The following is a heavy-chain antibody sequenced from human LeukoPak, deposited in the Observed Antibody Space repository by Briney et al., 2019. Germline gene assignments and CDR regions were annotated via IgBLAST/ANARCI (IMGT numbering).Heavy chain of an antibody. CDR3: ASSNSNYVRWYYGMDV. J-gene: IGHJ6*02. CDR2: INHSGST. D-gene: IGHD4-11*01. CDR1: GGSFSGYY. V-gene: IGHV4-34*01. Sequence: SETLSLTCAVYGGSFSGYYWSWTRQPPGKGLEWIGEINHSGSTNYNPSLKSRVTISVDTSKNQFSLKLSSVTAADTAVYYCASSNSNYVRWYYGMDVWGQGTTVTVSS.